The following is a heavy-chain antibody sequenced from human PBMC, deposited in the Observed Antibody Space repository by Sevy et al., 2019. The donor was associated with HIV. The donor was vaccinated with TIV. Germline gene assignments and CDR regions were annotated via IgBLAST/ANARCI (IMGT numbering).Heavy chain of an antibody. J-gene: IGHJ5*02. D-gene: IGHD6-13*01. V-gene: IGHV4-30-2*01. Sequence: SETLSLTCAVSGGSISSGGYSWSWIRQPPGKGLEWIGSIYHSGSTYYNPSLKSRVTISVDRCKNQFSLKLSSVTAADTAVYYGARAVSIRAAGTRGWFDPWGQRTLVTVSS. CDR3: ARAVSIRAAGTRGWFDP. CDR1: GGSISSGGYS. CDR2: IYHSGST.